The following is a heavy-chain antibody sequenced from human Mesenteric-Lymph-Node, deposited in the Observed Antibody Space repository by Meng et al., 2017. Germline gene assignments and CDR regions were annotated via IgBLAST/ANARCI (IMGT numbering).Heavy chain of an antibody. CDR1: GDSISSYS. Sequence: VHLQAPGPGMVTPQHTLSLTCTVSGDSISSYSCSWIRQPPGKGLEWIGHIYYSGSPNYNPSLKSRVTISVDTSKNQFSLKLSSVTATDTAVYYCARQSGYFDYWGQGTLVTVSS. V-gene: IGHV4-59*08. D-gene: IGHD3-10*01. CDR2: IYYSGSP. J-gene: IGHJ4*02. CDR3: ARQSGYFDY.